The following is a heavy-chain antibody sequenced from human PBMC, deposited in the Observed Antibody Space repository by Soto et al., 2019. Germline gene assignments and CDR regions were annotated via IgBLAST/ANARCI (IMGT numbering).Heavy chain of an antibody. CDR2: ISSSSSFI. CDR1: GFTFSSFS. J-gene: IGHJ2*01. D-gene: IGHD3-10*01. CDR3: SRDRDWSFDL. Sequence: EVQLVESGGGLVKPGGSLRLSCAASGFTFSSFSMNWVRQAPGKGLEWVSSISSSSSFIYQADSVKGRFTISRDNAKDSLYLQMNSLSAEDTAVYYCSRDRDWSFDLWGRGSLVTVSS. V-gene: IGHV3-21*01.